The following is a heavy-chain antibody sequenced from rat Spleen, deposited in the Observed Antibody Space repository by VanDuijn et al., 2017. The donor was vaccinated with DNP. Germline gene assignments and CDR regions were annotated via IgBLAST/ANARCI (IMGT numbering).Heavy chain of an antibody. CDR3: ARPDY. CDR2: ITNSGGST. CDR1: GFTFSNYG. Sequence: EVQLVETGGGLVQPGRSLKLSCAASGFTFSNYGMAWVRQAPTKGLEWVASITNSGGSTYYRDSVKGRFTVSRDNARNTLYLLMDSLRSEDTATYYCARPDYWGQGVMVTVSS. V-gene: IGHV5S13*01. J-gene: IGHJ2*01.